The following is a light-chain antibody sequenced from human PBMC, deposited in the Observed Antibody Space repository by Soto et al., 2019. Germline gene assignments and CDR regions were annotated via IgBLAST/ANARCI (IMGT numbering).Light chain of an antibody. CDR2: AAS. J-gene: IGKJ1*01. CDR3: QQTYSNPQT. V-gene: IGKV1-39*01. CDR1: QSVSTY. Sequence: DIQMTPYPSSLSASVGESAAISSRASQSVSTYLNWYQQKPGQAPRLLIYAASTLQSGVPSRFSGRGSGTDFTLTISSLQPEECATYHCQQTYSNPQTFGQGTKVDIK.